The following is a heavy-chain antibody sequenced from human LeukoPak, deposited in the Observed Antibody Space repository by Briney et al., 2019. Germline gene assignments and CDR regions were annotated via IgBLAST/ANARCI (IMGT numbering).Heavy chain of an antibody. J-gene: IGHJ4*02. D-gene: IGHD3-16*01. V-gene: IGHV3-21*01. CDR3: ARYSLDPFDY. CDR1: EFTFSSYS. Sequence: GGSLRLSCAASEFTFSSYSMNWVRQAPGKGLEWVSSISSSSGYIYYADSVKGRFTISRDNAKNSLYLQMNSLRAEDTAVYYCARYSLDPFDYWGQGTLVTVSS. CDR2: ISSSSGYI.